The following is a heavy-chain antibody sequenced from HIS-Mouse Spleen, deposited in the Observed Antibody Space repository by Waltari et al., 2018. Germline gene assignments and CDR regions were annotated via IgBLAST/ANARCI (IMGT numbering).Heavy chain of an antibody. CDR1: GFTFSSYA. Sequence: QVQLVESGGGVVQPGRSLRLSCAASGFTFSSYAMHWVRQAPGKGLEWVAVISYDGRNKYYADSVKGRFTISRDKSKNTLYLQMNSLRAEDTAVYYCARDGEQLMDAFDIWGQGTMVTVSS. CDR2: ISYDGRNK. J-gene: IGHJ3*02. V-gene: IGHV3-30*04. CDR3: ARDGEQLMDAFDI. D-gene: IGHD6-6*01.